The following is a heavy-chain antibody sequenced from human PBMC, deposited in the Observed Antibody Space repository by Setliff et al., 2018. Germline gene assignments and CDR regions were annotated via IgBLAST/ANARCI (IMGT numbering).Heavy chain of an antibody. CDR1: GASISSGPYY. Sequence: SETLSLTCAVSGASISSGPYYWTWIRQPAGKGLEWVGRLHTSGTTTYNLSLKSRVTMSMDKANNQFSLRVTSVTAADTAVYFCARDNTIVGATDYWGQGSLVTVSS. V-gene: IGHV4-61*02. J-gene: IGHJ4*02. CDR2: LHTSGTT. CDR3: ARDNTIVGATDY. D-gene: IGHD1-26*01.